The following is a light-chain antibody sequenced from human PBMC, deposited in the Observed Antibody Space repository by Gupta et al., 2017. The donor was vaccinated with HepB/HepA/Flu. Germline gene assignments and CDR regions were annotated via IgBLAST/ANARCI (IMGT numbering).Light chain of an antibody. J-gene: IGKJ2*04. CDR3: QQYNNWPPCS. V-gene: IGKV3-15*01. CDR2: GAS. Sequence: EIVMTQSPATLSVSPGERATLSCRASQSVSSNLAWYQQKPGQAPRLLIYGASTRATGIPARFSGSGFGTEVTLTISSRQSEDFAVYYCQQYNNWPPCSFGQGTKLEIK. CDR1: QSVSSN.